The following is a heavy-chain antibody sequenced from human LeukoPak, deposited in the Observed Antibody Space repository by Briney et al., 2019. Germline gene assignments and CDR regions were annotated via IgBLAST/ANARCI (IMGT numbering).Heavy chain of an antibody. CDR3: ASRRSRYSSSWYWGSLFDY. D-gene: IGHD6-13*01. CDR1: GGSTSSSSYY. V-gene: IGHV4-39*01. Sequence: SQTLSLTCTVSGGSTSSSSYYWGWIRQPPWNGLEWIGSFYYSGSTYYNPSLKRRVTISVDTSKNQFSLKLSSVTAADTAVYYCASRRSRYSSSWYWGSLFDYWGQGTLVTVSS. CDR2: FYYSGST. J-gene: IGHJ4*02.